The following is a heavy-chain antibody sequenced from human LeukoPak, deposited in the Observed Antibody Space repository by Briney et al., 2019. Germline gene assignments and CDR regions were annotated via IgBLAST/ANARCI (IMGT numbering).Heavy chain of an antibody. CDR1: GFTFNRNW. V-gene: IGHV3-74*01. CDR2: INGDGSST. D-gene: IGHD3-16*02. CDR3: ARGNYLLA. Sequence: GGSLRLSCAASGFTFNRNWVHWVRQAPGKGLVWVSHINGDGSSTTYADSVKGRFTISRDNAKSTLYLQMNSLRAEDTAVYYCARGNYLLAWGQGTLVTVSS. J-gene: IGHJ4*02.